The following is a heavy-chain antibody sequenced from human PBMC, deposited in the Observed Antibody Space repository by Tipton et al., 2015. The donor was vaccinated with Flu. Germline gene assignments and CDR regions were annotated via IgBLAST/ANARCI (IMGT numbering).Heavy chain of an antibody. V-gene: IGHV1-2*02. D-gene: IGHD3-10*01. CDR2: IYPETGRT. Sequence: QVQLVQSGAEVRKAGASVKVSCKASGYSFKGYYIHWMRQAPGQGLECLGWIYPETGRTNSAQKFRDRVSLTRDTSISTAYMELRGLTPGDTAVYYCAKNFWLGESFDASHVWGQGTLVTVSS. CDR3: AKNFWLGESFDASHV. CDR1: GYSFKGYY. J-gene: IGHJ3*01.